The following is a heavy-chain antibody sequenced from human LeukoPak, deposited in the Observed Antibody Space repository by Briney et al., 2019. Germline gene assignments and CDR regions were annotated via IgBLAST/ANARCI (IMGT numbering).Heavy chain of an antibody. CDR3: ARDDYSGSGSSLKS. V-gene: IGHV3-48*04. Sequence: GRSLRLSCAASGFPFSDYGMYWVRQAPGKGLEWVSYISSSGSTINYADSVKGRFTISRDNAKNSLYLQMNSLRAEDTAVYYCARDDYSGSGSSLKSWGQGTLVTVSS. D-gene: IGHD3-10*01. CDR2: ISSSGSTI. CDR1: GFPFSDYG. J-gene: IGHJ5*02.